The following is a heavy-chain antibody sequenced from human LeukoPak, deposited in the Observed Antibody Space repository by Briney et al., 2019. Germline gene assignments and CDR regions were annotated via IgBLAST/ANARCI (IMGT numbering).Heavy chain of an antibody. D-gene: IGHD2/OR15-2a*01. V-gene: IGHV1-69*06. CDR1: GGTFSSYA. CDR2: IIPIFGTA. CDR3: ARANISPRVPWYYHYVDV. Sequence: ASVKVSCKASGGTFSSYAISWVRQAPGQGLEWMGGIIPIFGTANYAQKFQGRVTITADKSTSTAYMELSSLRSEDTAVYYCARANISPRVPWYYHYVDVWGKGTTVTVSS. J-gene: IGHJ6*03.